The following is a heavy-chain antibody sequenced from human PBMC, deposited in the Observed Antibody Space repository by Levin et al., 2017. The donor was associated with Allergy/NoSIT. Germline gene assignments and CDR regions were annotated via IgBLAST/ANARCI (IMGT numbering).Heavy chain of an antibody. V-gene: IGHV4-61*02. CDR3: GRDPTFHRHCYSAPGGHRYSRADA. CDR1: GGSIRSGSYY. D-gene: IGHD2-21*01. J-gene: IGHJ6*02. Sequence: SQTLSLTCTVSGGSIRSGSYYWSWIRQPAGKGLEWIGRIDTSGSTNYNPSLSSRVTMSVDMSRNQISLQLDSVTAADTAVSYCGRDPTFHRHCYSAPGGHRYSRADAWDPGTTVIVTS. CDR2: IDTSGST.